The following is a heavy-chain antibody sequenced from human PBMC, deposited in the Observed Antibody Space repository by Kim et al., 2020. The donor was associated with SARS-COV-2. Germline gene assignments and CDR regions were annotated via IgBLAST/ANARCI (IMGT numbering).Heavy chain of an antibody. CDR1: GFTFSSYS. CDR3: ALFGIGGP. Sequence: GGSLRLSCAASGFTFSSYSMNWVRQAPGKGLEWVSSISRSSSYIYYADSVKGRFTISRDNAKNSLYLQMNSLRAEDTAVYYCALFGIGGPWGQGTLVTVSS. D-gene: IGHD3-10*02. J-gene: IGHJ5*02. V-gene: IGHV3-21*01. CDR2: ISRSSSYI.